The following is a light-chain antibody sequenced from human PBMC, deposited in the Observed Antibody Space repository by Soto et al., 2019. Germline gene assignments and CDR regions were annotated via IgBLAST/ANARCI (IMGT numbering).Light chain of an antibody. V-gene: IGLV1-40*01. CDR1: SSNIGAGYV. J-gene: IGLJ3*02. CDR3: QSYDSSLSGSV. CDR2: GNS. Sequence: QSVLTQPPSVSGAPGQRVTISCTGSSSNIGAGYVHWYQQLPGTAPKLLIYGNSNRPSGVPDRFSGSKSGTSASLAITGLQAEDEADYYCQSYDSSLSGSVFGGGTKVTV.